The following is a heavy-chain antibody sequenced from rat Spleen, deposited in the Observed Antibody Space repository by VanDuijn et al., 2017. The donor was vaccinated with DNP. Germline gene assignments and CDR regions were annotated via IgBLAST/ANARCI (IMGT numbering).Heavy chain of an antibody. V-gene: IGHV3-1*01. CDR2: ISYSGST. CDR3: ARYSGYYWYLDF. D-gene: IGHD1-1*01. Sequence: EVQLQESGPGLVKPSQSLSLTCSVTGYSISSNYWGWIRKFPGNKMEWMGYISYSGSTSYNPSLKSRISITRDTSKNQFFLQLNSVTTEDTATYYCARYSGYYWYLDFWGPGTMVTVSS. CDR1: GYSISSNY. J-gene: IGHJ1*01.